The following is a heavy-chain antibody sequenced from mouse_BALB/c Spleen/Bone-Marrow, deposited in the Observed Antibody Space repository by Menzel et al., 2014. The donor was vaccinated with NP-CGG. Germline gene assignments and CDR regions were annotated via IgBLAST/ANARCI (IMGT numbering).Heavy chain of an antibody. CDR1: GFNIKDYY. J-gene: IGHJ2*01. CDR3: APEDGNYFDY. Sequence: EVQLQQSGAELVRPGALVKLSCKASGFNIKDYYMHWVKRRPEQGLEWIGWIDPENGNTIYDPKFQSKASITADTSSNTAYLQLSSLTSEDTAAYYCAPEDGNYFDYWGQGTTLTVSS. V-gene: IGHV14-1*02. CDR2: IDPENGNT. D-gene: IGHD2-1*01.